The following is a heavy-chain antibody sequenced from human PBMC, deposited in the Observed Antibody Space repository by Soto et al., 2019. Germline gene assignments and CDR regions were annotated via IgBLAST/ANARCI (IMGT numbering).Heavy chain of an antibody. Sequence: QVQLVQSGVEVKKPGASVKVSCKASGYTFTNYAISWVRQAPGRGLEWMGWVNTYNGNPNYAQIFQGRVTMTTDTSTITAYVELSSLKSDDSAVYYCSRDAQYSTDWQRFDSWGQGTLVTVSS. CDR3: SRDAQYSTDWQRFDS. CDR2: VNTYNGNP. V-gene: IGHV1-18*01. D-gene: IGHD6-6*01. J-gene: IGHJ4*02. CDR1: GYTFTNYA.